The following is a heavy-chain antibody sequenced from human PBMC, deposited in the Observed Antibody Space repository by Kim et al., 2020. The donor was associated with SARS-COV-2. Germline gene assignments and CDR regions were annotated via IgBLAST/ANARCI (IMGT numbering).Heavy chain of an antibody. CDR2: IYHSGST. CDR1: GGSISSSNW. V-gene: IGHV4-4*02. Sequence: SETLSLTCAVSGGSISSSNWWSWVRQPPGKGLEWIGEIYHSGSTNYNPSLKSRVTISVDKSKNQFSLKLSSVTAADTAVYYCARGYSSDNYYYYYYMDVWGKGTTVTVSS. J-gene: IGHJ6*03. D-gene: IGHD6-25*01. CDR3: ARGYSSDNYYYYYYMDV.